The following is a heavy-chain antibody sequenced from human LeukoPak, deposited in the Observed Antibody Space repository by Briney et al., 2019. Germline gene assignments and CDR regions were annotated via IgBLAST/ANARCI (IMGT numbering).Heavy chain of an antibody. CDR2: IYYSGST. D-gene: IGHD3-22*01. Sequence: PSETLSFTGTGSGGSISSYYWSWIGQGQGKGLEGIGYIYYSGSTNYNPSLKSRVTISVDTSKNEFSLKLSSVTAADTAVYYCARVGEVTMTVVVIPIIDYWGQGTLVTVSS. V-gene: IGHV4-59*08. CDR1: GGSISSYY. CDR3: ARVGEVTMTVVVIPIIDY. J-gene: IGHJ4*02.